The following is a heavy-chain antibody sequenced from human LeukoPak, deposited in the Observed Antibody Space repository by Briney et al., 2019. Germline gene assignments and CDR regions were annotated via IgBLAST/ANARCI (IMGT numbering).Heavy chain of an antibody. CDR2: IKQDGSEQ. D-gene: IGHD2-15*01. V-gene: IGHV3-7*01. CDR1: GFTFNSYW. Sequence: AGGSLRLSCAASGFTFNSYWMSWVRHAPGKGLEWVANIKQDGSEQYYVDSVKGRFTISRDNAKNSLYLQMNSLRAGDTAVYYCARGSQCSGGSCYNTYDNWGQGTLVTVSS. J-gene: IGHJ4*02. CDR3: ARGSQCSGGSCYNTYDN.